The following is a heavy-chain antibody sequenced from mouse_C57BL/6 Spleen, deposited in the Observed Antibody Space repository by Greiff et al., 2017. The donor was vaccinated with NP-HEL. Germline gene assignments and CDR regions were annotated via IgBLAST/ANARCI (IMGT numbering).Heavy chain of an antibody. CDR1: GYTFTSYW. V-gene: IGHV1-53*01. CDR3: ARENYGNYWYFDV. D-gene: IGHD2-1*01. Sequence: VQLQQPGTELVKPGASVKLSCKASGYTFTSYWMHWVKQRPGQGLEWIGNINPSNGGTNYNEKFKSKATLTVDKSSSTAYMQLSSLTSEDSAVYYCARENYGNYWYFDVWGTGTTVTVSS. CDR2: INPSNGGT. J-gene: IGHJ1*03.